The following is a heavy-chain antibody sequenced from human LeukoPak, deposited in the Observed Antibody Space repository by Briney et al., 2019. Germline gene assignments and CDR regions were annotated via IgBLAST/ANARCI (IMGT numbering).Heavy chain of an antibody. D-gene: IGHD6-19*01. Sequence: GESLKISCKGSGYSFTSYWISWVRQMPGKGLEWMGRTDPSDSYTNYSPSFQGHVTISGDKSISTAYLQWSSLKASDTAMYYCARLGYSSGASRDNNWFDPWGQGTLVTVSS. J-gene: IGHJ5*02. CDR2: TDPSDSYT. V-gene: IGHV5-10-1*01. CDR1: GYSFTSYW. CDR3: ARLGYSSGASRDNNWFDP.